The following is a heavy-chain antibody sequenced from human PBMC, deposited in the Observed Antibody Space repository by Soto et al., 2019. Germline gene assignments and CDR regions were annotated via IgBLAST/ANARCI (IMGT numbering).Heavy chain of an antibody. CDR1: GYTFTGYY. J-gene: IGHJ6*03. D-gene: IGHD2-15*01. V-gene: IGHV1-2*04. CDR3: ARAGGSSYCSGGSCSSRPFGYYYYYMDV. CDR2: INPNSGGT. Sequence: ASVKVSCKASGYTFTGYYMHWVRQAPGQGLEWMGWINPNSGGTNYAQKFQGWVTMTRDTSISTAYMELSRLRSDDTAVYYCARAGGSSYCSGGSCSSRPFGYYYYYMDVWGKGTTVTVSS.